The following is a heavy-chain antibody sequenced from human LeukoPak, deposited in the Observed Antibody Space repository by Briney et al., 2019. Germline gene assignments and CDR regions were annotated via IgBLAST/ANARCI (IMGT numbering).Heavy chain of an antibody. CDR2: IYYSGST. V-gene: IGHV4-39*07. D-gene: IGHD3-3*02. CDR1: GGSISSSSYY. CDR3: ARDRIAWAPYYFDY. Sequence: SETLSLTCTVSGGSISSSSYYWGWIRQPPGKGLEWIGSIYYSGSTYYNPSLKSRVTISVDTSKNQFSLKLSSVTAADTAVYYCARDRIAWAPYYFDYWGQGTLVTVSS. J-gene: IGHJ4*02.